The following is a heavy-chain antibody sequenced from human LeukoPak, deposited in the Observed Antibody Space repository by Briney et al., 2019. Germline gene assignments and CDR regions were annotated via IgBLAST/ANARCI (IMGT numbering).Heavy chain of an antibody. J-gene: IGHJ4*02. CDR3: AREDDSSGYFDY. CDR1: GGSISSGDYY. Sequence: SQTLSLTGTVSGGSISSGDYYWSWIRQPPGKGLELIGYIYYSGSTYYNPSLKSRVTISVDTSKNQFSLKLSSVTAADTAVYYCAREDDSSGYFDYWGQGTLVTVSA. D-gene: IGHD3-22*01. CDR2: IYYSGST. V-gene: IGHV4-30-4*08.